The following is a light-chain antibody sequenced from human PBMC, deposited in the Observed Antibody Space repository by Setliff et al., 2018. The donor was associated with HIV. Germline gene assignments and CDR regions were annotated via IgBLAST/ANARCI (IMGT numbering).Light chain of an antibody. CDR2: DVT. V-gene: IGLV2-14*03. J-gene: IGLJ1*01. CDR3: CSYAGSYTEV. Sequence: QSALTQPASVSGSLGQSITVSCTGTSSDVGAFDFVSWYRQHPGKAPELMIYDVTNRPSGVSHRFSGSKSGNTASLTISGLQAEDEADYYCCSYAGSYTEVFGTGTKVTVL. CDR1: SSDVGAFDF.